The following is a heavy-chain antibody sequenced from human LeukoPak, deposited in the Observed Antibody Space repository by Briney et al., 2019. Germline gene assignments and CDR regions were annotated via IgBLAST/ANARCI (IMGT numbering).Heavy chain of an antibody. CDR2: IYPRDGST. V-gene: IGHV1-46*01. Sequence: GASVKVSCKASGYSFTSNYIHLVRQAPGQGLEWMGMIYPRDGSTSYAQKFQGRVTVTRDTSTSTVHMELSGLRSEDTAVYYCARDQEAFDYWGQGTLVTVS. J-gene: IGHJ4*02. CDR1: GYSFTSNY. CDR3: ARDQEAFDY.